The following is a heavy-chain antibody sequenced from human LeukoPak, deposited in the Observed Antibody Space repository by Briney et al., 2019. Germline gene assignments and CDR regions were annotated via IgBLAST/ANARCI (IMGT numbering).Heavy chain of an antibody. D-gene: IGHD1-26*01. CDR2: IYYTGST. V-gene: IGHV4-59*03. CDR1: GGSISTYY. CDR3: AKVKADSGRFFFDF. J-gene: IGHJ4*02. Sequence: PSGTLSLTCIVSGGSISTYYWSGIRQPPGKGLEWIGYIYYTGSTNYNPSLKSRVTISLDTSKNQFSLRLSSVTAADTAVYYCAKVKADSGRFFFDFWGQGTLVTVSS.